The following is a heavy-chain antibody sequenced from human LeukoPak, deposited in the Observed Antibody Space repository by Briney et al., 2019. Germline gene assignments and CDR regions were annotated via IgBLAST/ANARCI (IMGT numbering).Heavy chain of an antibody. Sequence: GGSLRLSCTASGFTFGDYAMSWVRQAPGKGLERVGFIRSKAYGGTTEYAASVKGRFTISRDDSKSIAYLQMNSLKTEDTAVYYCTRDRTDYYFDYWGQGTLVTVSS. CDR3: TRDRTDYYFDY. V-gene: IGHV3-49*04. CDR1: GFTFGDYA. J-gene: IGHJ4*02. CDR2: IRSKAYGGTT.